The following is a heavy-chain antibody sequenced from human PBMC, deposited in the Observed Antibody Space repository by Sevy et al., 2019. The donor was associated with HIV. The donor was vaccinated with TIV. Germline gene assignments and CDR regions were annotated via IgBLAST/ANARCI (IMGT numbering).Heavy chain of an antibody. V-gene: IGHV3-7*01. CDR2: IKQDGSEK. Sequence: GGSLRLSCAASGFTFSSYWMSWVRQAPGKGLEWVANIKQDGSEKYYVDSVKGRFTISRDNAKNSLYLQMNSLRAEVTAVYYCARDRVVVAAIRMENWFDPWGQRTLVTVSS. D-gene: IGHD2-15*01. J-gene: IGHJ5*02. CDR3: ARDRVVVAAIRMENWFDP. CDR1: GFTFSSYW.